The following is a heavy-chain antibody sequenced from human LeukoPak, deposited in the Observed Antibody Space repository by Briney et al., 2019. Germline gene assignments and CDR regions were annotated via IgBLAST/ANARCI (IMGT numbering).Heavy chain of an antibody. CDR2: ISGSGGST. CDR3: AISIYDFWGVYRYY. Sequence: GGSLRLSCAASGFTFSSYAMSWVRQAPGKGLEWVSAISGSGGSTYYADSMKGRFTISRDNSKNTLYLQMNGLRAEDTAVYYCAISIYDFWGVYRYYWGQETLVTVSS. CDR1: GFTFSSYA. V-gene: IGHV3-23*01. D-gene: IGHD3-3*01. J-gene: IGHJ4*02.